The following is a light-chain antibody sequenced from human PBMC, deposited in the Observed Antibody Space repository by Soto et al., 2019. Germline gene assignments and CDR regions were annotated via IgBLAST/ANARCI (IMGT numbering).Light chain of an antibody. Sequence: DIVMTQSPDSLAVSLGERATINCKSSQSVLYSSNNKNYLAWYQQKPGQPPKLLIYWASTRESGVPDRFSGSASGTDFTLTISSLQAEDVAVYYCQQYDSTSWTFGQGTKVEIK. CDR1: QSVLYSSNNKNY. V-gene: IGKV4-1*01. J-gene: IGKJ1*01. CDR2: WAS. CDR3: QQYDSTSWT.